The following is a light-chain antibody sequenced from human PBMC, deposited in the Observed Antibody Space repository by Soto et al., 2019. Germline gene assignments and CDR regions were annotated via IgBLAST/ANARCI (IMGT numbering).Light chain of an antibody. Sequence: QSVLTQPPSASRTPGQRVTIPCSGSSSDIGSNSVNWYQQLPGAAPRLLIYANDHRPSGVPDRFSASKSGTSASLAISGVRSEDEADYYCAAWDDSLNALLFGGGTKLTVL. CDR3: AAWDDSLNALL. J-gene: IGLJ3*02. CDR1: SSDIGSNS. CDR2: AND. V-gene: IGLV1-44*01.